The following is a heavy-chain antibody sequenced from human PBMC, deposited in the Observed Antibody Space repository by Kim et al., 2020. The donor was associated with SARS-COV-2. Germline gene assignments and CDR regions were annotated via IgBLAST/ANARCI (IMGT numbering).Heavy chain of an antibody. CDR2: INPSGGST. J-gene: IGHJ5*02. V-gene: IGHV1-46*01. CDR3: ACQGVAGLTWFDP. CDR1: GYTFTSYY. D-gene: IGHD6-19*01. Sequence: ASVKVSCKASGYTFTSYYMHWVRQAPGQGLEWMGIINPSGGSTSYAQKFQGRVTMTRDTSTSTAYMELSSLRSEDTAVYYCACQGVAGLTWFDPWGQGTLVTVSS.